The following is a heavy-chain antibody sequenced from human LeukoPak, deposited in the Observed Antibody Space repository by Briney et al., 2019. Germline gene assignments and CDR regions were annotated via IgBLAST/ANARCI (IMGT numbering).Heavy chain of an antibody. D-gene: IGHD3-10*01. CDR2: INPSGGST. V-gene: IGHV1-46*01. CDR1: GYTFTSYY. Sequence: ASVKVSCKASGYTFTSYYMHWVRQAPGQGLEWMGIINPSGGSTSYAQKFQGRVTMTRDTSTSTVYMELSSLRSEDTAVYYRARDPRQTMVEVVFDYWGQGTLVTVSS. CDR3: ARDPRQTMVEVVFDY. J-gene: IGHJ4*02.